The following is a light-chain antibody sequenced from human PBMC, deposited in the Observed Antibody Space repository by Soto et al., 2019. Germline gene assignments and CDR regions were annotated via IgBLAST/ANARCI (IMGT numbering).Light chain of an antibody. CDR1: QSIDSW. J-gene: IGKJ1*01. V-gene: IGKV1-5*03. CDR2: KAS. Sequence: DIQMTQSPSTLSASVGDRVTITCRASQSIDSWLAWYQQKPGKAPNLLIYKASSLESGVPSRFSGRGSATEFTLTISSLQPDDFATYYCQQYNSYSSGTFGQGTKVDIK. CDR3: QQYNSYSSGT.